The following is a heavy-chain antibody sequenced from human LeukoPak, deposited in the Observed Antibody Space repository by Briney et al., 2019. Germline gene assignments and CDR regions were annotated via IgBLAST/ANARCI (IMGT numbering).Heavy chain of an antibody. CDR1: GFTFGDYA. V-gene: IGHV3-11*04. J-gene: IGHJ3*02. Sequence: GGSLRLSCTASGFTFGDYAMSWVRQAPGKGLEWVSYISSSGSTIYYADSVKGRFTISRDNAKNSLYLQMNSLRAEDTAVYYCARGITVTTPADAFDIWGQGTMVTVSS. CDR3: ARGITVTTPADAFDI. D-gene: IGHD4-17*01. CDR2: ISSSGSTI.